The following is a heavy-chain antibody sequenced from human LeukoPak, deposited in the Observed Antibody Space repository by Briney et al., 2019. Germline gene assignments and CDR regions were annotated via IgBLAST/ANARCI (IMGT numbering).Heavy chain of an antibody. Sequence: ASVKVSFKASGYTFTSYYMHWVRQAPGQGLEWMGIINPSGGSTSYAQKFQGRVTMTRDMSTSTVYMELSSRRSEDTAVYYCASSRYNWNVLFDYWGQGTLVTVSS. J-gene: IGHJ4*02. CDR3: ASSRYNWNVLFDY. CDR2: INPSGGST. CDR1: GYTFTSYY. D-gene: IGHD1-1*01. V-gene: IGHV1-46*01.